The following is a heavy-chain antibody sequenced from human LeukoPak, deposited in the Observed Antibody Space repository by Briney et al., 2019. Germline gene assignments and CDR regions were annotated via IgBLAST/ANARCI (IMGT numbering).Heavy chain of an antibody. J-gene: IGHJ6*02. Sequence: ASVKVSCKASGYTFTSYDINWVRQATGQGLEWMGWMNPNSGNTGYAQKFQGRVTTTRNTSISTAYMELSSLRSEDTAVYYCARRLGRTYYYYYGMDVWGQGTTVTVSS. CDR2: MNPNSGNT. V-gene: IGHV1-8*01. D-gene: IGHD1-14*01. CDR3: ARRLGRTYYYYYGMDV. CDR1: GYTFTSYD.